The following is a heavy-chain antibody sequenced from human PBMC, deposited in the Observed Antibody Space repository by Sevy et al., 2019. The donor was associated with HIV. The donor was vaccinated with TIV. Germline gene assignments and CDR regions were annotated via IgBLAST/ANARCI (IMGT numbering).Heavy chain of an antibody. CDR2: IGTAADP. V-gene: IGHV3-13*05. CDR1: GFPFSSYD. J-gene: IGHJ6*03. CDR3: ARGYYYYMDV. Sequence: GGSLRLSCAASGFPFSSYDMHWVRQATGKSLEWDPPIGTAADPYYPGPVKGRFTISRENANNSLYLQINSLRAGDTAVYYCARGYYYYMDVWGKGTTVTVSS.